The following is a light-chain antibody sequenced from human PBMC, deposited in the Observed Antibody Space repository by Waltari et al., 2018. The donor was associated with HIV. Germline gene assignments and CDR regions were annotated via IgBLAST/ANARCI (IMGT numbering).Light chain of an antibody. CDR3: GTWDTSLSSVV. Sequence: QSLLTQPPSVSAAPGQKVTISCSGNTSNIGSNYMSWFQQLPGAAPKLIIYDNAKRPSGITGRISASKSGTSATLVITGLQTGDEVDYYGGTWDTSLSSVVFGGGTKLTVL. CDR1: TSNIGSNY. V-gene: IGLV1-51*01. CDR2: DNA. J-gene: IGLJ3*02.